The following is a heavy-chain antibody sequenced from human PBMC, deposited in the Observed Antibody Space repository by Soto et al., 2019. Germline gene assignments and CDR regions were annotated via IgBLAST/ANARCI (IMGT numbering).Heavy chain of an antibody. CDR3: ARDRELLWFGELLRPSRYFDY. D-gene: IGHD3-10*01. V-gene: IGHV4-30-4*01. J-gene: IGHJ4*02. CDR2: IYYSGST. Sequence: LSLTCTVSGGSISSGDYYWSWIRQPPGKGLEWIGYIYYSGSTYYNPSLKSRVTISVDTSKNQFSLKLSSVTAADTAVYYCARDRELLWFGELLRPSRYFDYWGQGTLVTVSS. CDR1: GGSISSGDYY.